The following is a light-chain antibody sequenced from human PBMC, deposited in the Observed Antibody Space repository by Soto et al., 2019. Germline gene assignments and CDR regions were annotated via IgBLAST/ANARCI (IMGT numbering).Light chain of an antibody. J-gene: IGKJ1*01. Sequence: EIMLTQSPATLSLSPGERATLSCRASQSVDIYLAWYRQIPGQAPRLLIYDASNRATCIPARFSGSGSVTDFTLTISSLEPEDFAVYYCQQRSNWLTFGQGTKVDIK. V-gene: IGKV3-11*01. CDR1: QSVDIY. CDR2: DAS. CDR3: QQRSNWLT.